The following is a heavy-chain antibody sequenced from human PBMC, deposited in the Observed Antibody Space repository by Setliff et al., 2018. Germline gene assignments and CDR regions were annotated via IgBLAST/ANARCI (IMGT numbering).Heavy chain of an antibody. Sequence: ASVKVSCKTSGYIFTSYGISWVRLAPGQGLEWMGWINPSGGSTSYAQKFQGRVTITADKSTSTAYMELRSLRSDDTAVYYCARTYYYDSSGSVFDYWGQGTLVTVSS. D-gene: IGHD3-22*01. V-gene: IGHV1-18*01. CDR1: GYIFTSYG. CDR3: ARTYYYDSSGSVFDY. J-gene: IGHJ4*02. CDR2: INPSGGST.